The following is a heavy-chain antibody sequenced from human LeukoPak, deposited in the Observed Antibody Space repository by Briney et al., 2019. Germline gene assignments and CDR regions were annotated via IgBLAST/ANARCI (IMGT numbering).Heavy chain of an antibody. CDR3: AKDLLYYYDSSGYPHY. J-gene: IGHJ4*02. V-gene: IGHV3-23*01. D-gene: IGHD3-22*01. CDR1: GFTFSSYA. CDR2: ISGSGGST. Sequence: PGGSLRLSCAASGFTFSSYAMSWVRQAPGKGLEWVSAISGSGGSTYYADSVKGRFTISRDNSKNTLYLQMNSLRAEDTAVYYCAKDLLYYYDSSGYPHYWGQGTLVTVSS.